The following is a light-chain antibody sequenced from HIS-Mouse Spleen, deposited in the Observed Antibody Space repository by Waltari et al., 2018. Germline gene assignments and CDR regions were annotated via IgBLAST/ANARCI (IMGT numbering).Light chain of an antibody. CDR3: QSYDSSNWV. Sequence: NFLLTQPHSVSESPGKTGTISCTGSSGSIASNYVPWYQQRPGSAPPTVIHEDKQRTSGVPDRFSGSIDSSSNSASLTISGLKTEDEADYYCQSYDSSNWVFGGGTKLTVL. V-gene: IGLV6-57*02. J-gene: IGLJ3*02. CDR1: SGSIASNY. CDR2: EDK.